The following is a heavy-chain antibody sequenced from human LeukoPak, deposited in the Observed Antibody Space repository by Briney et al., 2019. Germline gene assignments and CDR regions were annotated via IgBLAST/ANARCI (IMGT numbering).Heavy chain of an antibody. D-gene: IGHD3-10*01. CDR2: MNPNSGNT. V-gene: IGHV1-8*01. CDR1: GYTFTSYD. J-gene: IGHJ4*02. Sequence: ASVKVSCKASGYTFTSYDINWVRQATGQGLEWMGWMNPNSGNTGYAQKFQGRVTMTRNTSISTAYMELSSLRSEDTAVYYCAKDGAWFGELLVDYWGQGTLVTVSS. CDR3: AKDGAWFGELLVDY.